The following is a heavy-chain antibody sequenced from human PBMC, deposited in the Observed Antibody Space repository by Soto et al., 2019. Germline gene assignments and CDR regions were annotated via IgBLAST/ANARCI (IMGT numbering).Heavy chain of an antibody. V-gene: IGHV1-69*13. J-gene: IGHJ6*02. D-gene: IGHD3-16*01. CDR3: ERGGGMYYYYGMDV. CDR2: IIPIFGTA. CDR1: GGTFSSYA. Sequence: SVKVACKASGGTFSSYAISWVRQAPGQGLEWMGGIIPIFGTANYAQKFQGRVTITADESTSTAYMELSSLRSEDTAVYYCERGGGMYYYYGMDVWGQGTTVTVSS.